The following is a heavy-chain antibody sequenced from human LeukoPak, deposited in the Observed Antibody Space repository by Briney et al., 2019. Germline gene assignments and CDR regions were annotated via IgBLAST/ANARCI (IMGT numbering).Heavy chain of an antibody. CDR2: ISYIGTT. CDR3: ARGGFYYGSGSYYPY. D-gene: IGHD3-10*01. Sequence: SETLSLTCAVSGDSFSSHYWTWIRQPPGRGLEWIGYISYIGTTNYNPSLKSRVTISIDTSKNQFSLKLSSVTTADTAVYYCARGGFYYGSGSYYPYWGQGTLVTVSS. CDR1: GDSFSSHY. V-gene: IGHV4-59*11. J-gene: IGHJ4*02.